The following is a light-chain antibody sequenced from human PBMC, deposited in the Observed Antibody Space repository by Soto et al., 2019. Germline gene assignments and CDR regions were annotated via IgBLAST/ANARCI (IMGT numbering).Light chain of an antibody. CDR2: GAS. Sequence: DVRMTQSPSSLSGSVGDTITITCRASRTINTYLNWFQQKPGEPPRLLIYGASTLHDGVPSRFSGSGSGTDFTLTISCLQSDDFATYHCQQYSSYLISFGGGTRWIS. J-gene: IGKJ4*01. CDR3: QQYSSYLIS. V-gene: IGKV1-16*01. CDR1: RTINTY.